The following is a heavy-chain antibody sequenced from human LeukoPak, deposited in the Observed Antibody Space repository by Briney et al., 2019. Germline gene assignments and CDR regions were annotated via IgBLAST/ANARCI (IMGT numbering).Heavy chain of an antibody. CDR1: EFTFSSYN. J-gene: IGHJ4*02. Sequence: GGSLRLSCAASEFTFSSYNMNWVRQAPGKGLEWVSSISASGTYTCYADSVKGRFSISRDNAKNSLYLQMNSLRAEDTAVYYCAREMFWSGYFSNLHFDYWGQGTLVTVSS. CDR2: ISASGTYT. V-gene: IGHV3-21*01. D-gene: IGHD3-3*01. CDR3: AREMFWSGYFSNLHFDY.